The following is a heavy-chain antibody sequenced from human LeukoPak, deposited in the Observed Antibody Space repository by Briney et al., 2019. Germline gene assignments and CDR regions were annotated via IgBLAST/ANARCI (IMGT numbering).Heavy chain of an antibody. J-gene: IGHJ5*02. CDR3: ARGVSTTVTTKFDP. Sequence: SETLSLTCTVSGGSISSYYWSWIRQPPAKGLEWIGYIYYSGSTNYNPSLKSRVTISVDTSKNQFSLKLSSVTAADTAVYYCARGVSTTVTTKFDPWGQGTLVTVSS. D-gene: IGHD4-17*01. CDR1: GGSISSYY. CDR2: IYYSGST. V-gene: IGHV4-59*01.